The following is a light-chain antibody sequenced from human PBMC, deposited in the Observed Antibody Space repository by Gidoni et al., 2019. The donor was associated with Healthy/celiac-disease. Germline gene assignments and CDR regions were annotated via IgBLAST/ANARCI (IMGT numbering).Light chain of an antibody. CDR3: CSYAGSYTYLV. Sequence: QYALTQPRSVSGSPGQSVTISCTGTSSDVGAYNYVSWYQQHPGKAPQLMIYDVSQRLSGVPERFSGSKSDNTASLTSSGLQAEDEADYYCCSYAGSYTYLVFGGGTKLTVL. CDR1: SSDVGAYNY. V-gene: IGLV2-11*01. J-gene: IGLJ2*01. CDR2: DVS.